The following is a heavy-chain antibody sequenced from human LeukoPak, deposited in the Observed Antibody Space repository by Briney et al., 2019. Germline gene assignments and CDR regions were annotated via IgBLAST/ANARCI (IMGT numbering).Heavy chain of an antibody. CDR2: ISRSSRYI. Sequence: GGSLRLSCAASGFTFTSYSMNWVRQAPGKGLEWVSSISRSSRYIYYADSVKGRFTISRDNAKNSLYLQMNSLRAEDTAVYYCARDYYGDYYFDSWGQGTWSPSPQ. CDR3: ARDYYGDYYFDS. CDR1: GFTFTSYS. D-gene: IGHD4-17*01. J-gene: IGHJ4*02. V-gene: IGHV3-21*01.